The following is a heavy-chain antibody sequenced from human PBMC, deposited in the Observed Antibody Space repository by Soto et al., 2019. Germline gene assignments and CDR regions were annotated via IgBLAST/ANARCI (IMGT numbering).Heavy chain of an antibody. CDR1: GFTFSSYG. J-gene: IGHJ6*02. CDR3: ARWGRDYGDYYYYGMDV. D-gene: IGHD4-17*01. Sequence: QVQLVESGGGVVQPGRSLRLSCAASGFTFSSYGMHWVRQAPGKGLEWVAVIWYDGSNKYYADSVKGRFTISRDNSKNTLYLQMNSLRAEDTAVYYCARWGRDYGDYYYYGMDVWGQGTTVTVSS. V-gene: IGHV3-33*01. CDR2: IWYDGSNK.